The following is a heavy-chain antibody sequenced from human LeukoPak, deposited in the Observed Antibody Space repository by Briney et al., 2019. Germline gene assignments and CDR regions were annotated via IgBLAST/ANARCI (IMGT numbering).Heavy chain of an antibody. J-gene: IGHJ4*02. CDR3: AKGKWFGELLYFDY. Sequence: GGSLRLSCAASGFTFSSYAMSWVPQAPGKGLEWVSAISGSGDSTYYADSVKGRFTISRDNSKNTLYLQMNSLRAEDTAVYYCAKGKWFGELLYFDYWGQGTLVTVSS. D-gene: IGHD3-10*01. CDR1: GFTFSSYA. V-gene: IGHV3-23*01. CDR2: ISGSGDST.